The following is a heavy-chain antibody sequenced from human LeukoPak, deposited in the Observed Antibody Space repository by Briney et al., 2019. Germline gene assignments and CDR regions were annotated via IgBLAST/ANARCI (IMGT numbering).Heavy chain of an antibody. Sequence: GGSLRLSCAASGLRFSNYGMHWVRQAPGKGLEWVAFIRFDGSSKYFADSVKGRFIISRDNFQNTLILQMNNLKVEDAAVYYCAKVRVDTAMVDAFDIWGQGTRVVVSS. V-gene: IGHV3-30*02. CDR1: GLRFSNYG. CDR3: AKVRVDTAMVDAFDI. J-gene: IGHJ3*02. CDR2: IRFDGSSK. D-gene: IGHD5-18*01.